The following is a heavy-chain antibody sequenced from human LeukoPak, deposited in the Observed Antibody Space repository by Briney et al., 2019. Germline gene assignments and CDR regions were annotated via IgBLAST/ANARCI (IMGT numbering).Heavy chain of an antibody. CDR2: IYYSGST. CDR1: RGSISSSGHS. J-gene: IGHJ4*02. CDR3: ARHNYFDSSASNFDY. Sequence: SETLSLTCTGCRGSISSSGHSWGWIRQPPGKGLEWIGYIYYSGSTKYNPSLKSRVTIEVDTSKNQFSLKLSSVTAADTAVYYCARHNYFDSSASNFDYWGQGTLVTVSS. V-gene: IGHV4-61*05. D-gene: IGHD3-22*01.